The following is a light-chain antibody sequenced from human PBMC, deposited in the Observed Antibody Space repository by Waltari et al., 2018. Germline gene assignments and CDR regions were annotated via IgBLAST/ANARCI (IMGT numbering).Light chain of an antibody. CDR3: QQYNSYEWT. CDR1: QRINSW. V-gene: IGKV1-5*03. J-gene: IGKJ1*01. CDR2: KAS. Sequence: DIQMTQFPSTLSASVGDRLTITCRASQRINSWLAWYQQKPGKAPKLLIYKASSLESGVPSRFSGSGSGTEFTLTISSLQHDDFATYYCQQYNSYEWTFGQGTKVAIK.